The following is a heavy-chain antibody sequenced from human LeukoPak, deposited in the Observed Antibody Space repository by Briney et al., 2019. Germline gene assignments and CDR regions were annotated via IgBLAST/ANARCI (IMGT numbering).Heavy chain of an antibody. CDR1: GFTFTSYG. J-gene: IGHJ4*02. CDR3: TKGPRTVRFGDRHKGIFDY. D-gene: IGHD3-10*01. V-gene: IGHV3-23*01. Sequence: GGSLRLSCAASGFTFTSYGMSWVRQAPGKGLEWVSGISGSGGSTYYADSVKGRFTISRDNSKNTLYLRMNSLRSEDTAVYYCTKGPRTVRFGDRHKGIFDYWGQGTLVTVSS. CDR2: ISGSGGST.